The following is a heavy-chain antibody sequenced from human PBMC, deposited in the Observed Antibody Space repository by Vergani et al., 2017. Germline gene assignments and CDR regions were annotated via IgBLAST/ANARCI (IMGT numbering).Heavy chain of an antibody. CDR2: IYTSGST. V-gene: IGHV4-4*07. J-gene: IGHJ6*02. CDR3: ARDPRGYCSSTSCPLNYYGMDV. Sequence: QLQLQESGPGLVKPSQTLSLTCTVSGGSISSYYWSWIRQPAGKGLEWIGRIYTSGSTNYNPSLKSRVTMSVDTSKNQFSLKLSSVTAADTAVYYCARDPRGYCSSTSCPLNYYGMDVWGQGTTVTVSS. CDR1: GGSISSYY. D-gene: IGHD2-2*01.